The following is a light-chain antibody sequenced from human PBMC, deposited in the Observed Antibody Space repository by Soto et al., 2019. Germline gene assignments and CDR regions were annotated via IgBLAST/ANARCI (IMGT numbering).Light chain of an antibody. CDR1: SSDVGGYNY. J-gene: IGLJ1*01. Sequence: QSALTQPRSVSGSPGQSVTISCTGTSSDVGGYNYVSWYQQRPGKAPKVMIYDVSERPSGVPDRFSGSKSGNTASLTISGLQAEDEADYYCCSYAGSPRYVLGTGTKLTVL. CDR2: DVS. V-gene: IGLV2-11*01. CDR3: CSYAGSPRYV.